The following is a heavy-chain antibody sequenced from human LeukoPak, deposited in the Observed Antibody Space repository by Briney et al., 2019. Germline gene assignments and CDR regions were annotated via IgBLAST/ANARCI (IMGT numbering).Heavy chain of an antibody. CDR2: MNPNSGNT. V-gene: IGHV1-8*03. Sequence: ASVKVSCKASGYTFTSYDINWVRQATGQGLEWMGWMNPNSGNTGYAQKFQGRVTITRNTSISTAYMELSSLRSEDTAVYYCARGSIHDYGHGEPFDYWGQGTLVTVSS. CDR3: ARGSIHDYGHGEPFDY. D-gene: IGHD4-17*01. CDR1: GYTFTSYD. J-gene: IGHJ4*02.